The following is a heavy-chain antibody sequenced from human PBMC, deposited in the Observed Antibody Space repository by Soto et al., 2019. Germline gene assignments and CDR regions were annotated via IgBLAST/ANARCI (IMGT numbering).Heavy chain of an antibody. J-gene: IGHJ6*02. V-gene: IGHV4-61*01. Sequence: SETLSLTCTVSGGSVSSGSYYWSWIRQPPGKGLEWIGYIYYSGSTNYNPSLKSRVTISVDTSKNQFSLKLSSVTAADTAVYYFARAQLWFGYYYGMDVWGQGTTATVSS. CDR1: GGSVSSGSYY. CDR3: ARAQLWFGYYYGMDV. D-gene: IGHD3-10*01. CDR2: IYYSGST.